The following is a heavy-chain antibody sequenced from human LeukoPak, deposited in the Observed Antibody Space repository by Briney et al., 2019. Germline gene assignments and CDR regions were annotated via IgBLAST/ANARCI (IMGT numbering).Heavy chain of an antibody. CDR3: AELGITMIGGV. CDR1: GFTFSSYE. D-gene: IGHD3-10*02. V-gene: IGHV3-48*03. CDR2: ISSSGSTI. J-gene: IGHJ6*04. Sequence: GGSLRLSCAASGFTFSSYEVNWVRKAPGKGLEWVSYISSSGSTIYYADSVKGRFTISRDNAKNSLYLQMNSLRAGDTAVYYCAELGITMIGGVWGKGTTVTISS.